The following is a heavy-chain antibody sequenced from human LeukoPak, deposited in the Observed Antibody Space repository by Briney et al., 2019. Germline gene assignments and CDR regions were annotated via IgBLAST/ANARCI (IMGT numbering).Heavy chain of an antibody. Sequence: GGSLRLSCAASGFTFSSESMTWVRQAPGKGLEWVANIKEDGSETNYVDSVKGRFTISRDNAKNSLALQMNSLRAEDTAVYYGARAGFRGALNLWGRGTLVTVSS. CDR2: IKEDGSET. CDR1: GFTFSSES. J-gene: IGHJ2*01. D-gene: IGHD2-15*01. CDR3: ARAGFRGALNL. V-gene: IGHV3-7*01.